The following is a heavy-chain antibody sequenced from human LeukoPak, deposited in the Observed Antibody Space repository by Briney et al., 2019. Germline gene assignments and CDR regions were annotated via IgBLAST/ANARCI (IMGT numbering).Heavy chain of an antibody. V-gene: IGHV3-74*01. CDR3: ATEDVDLTVATPGAFDI. D-gene: IGHD5-12*01. CDR1: GFTFSSYW. Sequence: GGSLRLSCAASGFTFSSYWMHWVRQAPGKGLVWVSRIISDLSSISYADSVTGGFTICRDNDRNTLDMQMTSMSAEDTAVYYCATEDVDLTVATPGAFDIWGQGTMVTVSS. CDR2: IISDLSSI. J-gene: IGHJ3*02.